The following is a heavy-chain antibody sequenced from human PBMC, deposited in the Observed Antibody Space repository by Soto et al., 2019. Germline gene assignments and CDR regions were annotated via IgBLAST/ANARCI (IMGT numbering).Heavy chain of an antibody. CDR3: ARDRRDERYYYYYGMDV. Sequence: PSETLSLTCTVSGGSISSGGYYWSWIRQHPGKGLEWIGYIYYSGSTYYNPSLKSRVTISVDTSKNQFSLKLSSVTAADTAVYYCARDRRDERYYYYYGMDVWGQGTTVTVSS. J-gene: IGHJ6*02. V-gene: IGHV4-31*03. CDR2: IYYSGST. CDR1: GGSISSGGYY.